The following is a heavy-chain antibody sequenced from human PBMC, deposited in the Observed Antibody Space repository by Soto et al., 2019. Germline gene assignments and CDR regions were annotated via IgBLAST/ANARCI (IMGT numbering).Heavy chain of an antibody. CDR3: ASDPYYYASYY. CDR2: ISSDSATI. D-gene: IGHD3-10*01. Sequence: LRLSCAASGFTFSDHYMTWIRQSPGKGLEWVSYISSDSATIYYTDSVQGRFTVSRDNAKNSVYLQMNSLRAEDTAVYYCASDPYYYASYYWGQGTLVTVSS. CDR1: GFTFSDHY. V-gene: IGHV3-11*01. J-gene: IGHJ4*02.